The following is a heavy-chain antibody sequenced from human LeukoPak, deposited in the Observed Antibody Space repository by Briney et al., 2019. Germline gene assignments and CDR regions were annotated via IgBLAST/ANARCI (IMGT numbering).Heavy chain of an antibody. D-gene: IGHD3-9*01. CDR3: ARQHMPSLRYGYFKH. J-gene: IGHJ1*01. Sequence: PGGSLQISCEGSGYSFSNYWIAWVRQLPGKGLEWMGIIYPSDSNTRYSPSFQGQVTFSVDKSINTAYLQWSSLKASDTATYYCARQHMPSLRYGYFKHWGQGTLVTVSS. CDR1: GYSFSNYW. CDR2: IYPSDSNT. V-gene: IGHV5-51*01.